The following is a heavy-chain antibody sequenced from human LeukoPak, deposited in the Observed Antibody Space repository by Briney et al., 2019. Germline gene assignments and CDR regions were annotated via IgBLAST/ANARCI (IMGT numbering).Heavy chain of an antibody. CDR3: ARGRATRNSSSWPLVY. D-gene: IGHD6-13*01. J-gene: IGHJ4*02. CDR1: GGSFSGYY. V-gene: IGHV4-34*01. CDR2: INHSGST. Sequence: SETLSLTCAVYGGSFSGYYWSWIRQPPGKGLEWIGEINHSGSTNYNPSLKSRVTISVDTSKNQFSLKLSSVTAADTAVYYCARGRATRNSSSWPLVYWGQGTLVTVSS.